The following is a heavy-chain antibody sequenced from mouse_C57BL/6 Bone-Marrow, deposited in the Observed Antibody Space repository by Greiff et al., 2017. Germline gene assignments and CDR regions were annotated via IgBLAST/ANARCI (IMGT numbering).Heavy chain of an antibody. CDR1: GYTFTSYW. Sequence: QVQLQQPGAELVKPGASVKLSCKASGYTFTSYWMHWVKQRPGQGLEWIGMIHPNSGSTNYNEKFKSKATLTVDKSSSTAYMQLSSLTSEDCAVYYCARFYGSSCYCGYWGQGTTLTVSS. V-gene: IGHV1-64*01. D-gene: IGHD1-1*01. J-gene: IGHJ2*01. CDR2: IHPNSGST. CDR3: ARFYGSSCYCGY.